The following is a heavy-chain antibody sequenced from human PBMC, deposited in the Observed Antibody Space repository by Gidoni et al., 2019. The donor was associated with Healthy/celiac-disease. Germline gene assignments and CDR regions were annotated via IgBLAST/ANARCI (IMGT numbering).Heavy chain of an antibody. CDR2: ISGSGGST. CDR1: GFTFSSYA. Sequence: EVQLLESRGGLVPPGGYLRLSCAASGFTFSSYAMSWVRPAPGKGLEWVSAISGSGGSTYYADSVKGRFTISRDNSKNTLYLQMNSLRAEDTAVYYCAKDRLVGATKEGYWGQGTLVTVSS. D-gene: IGHD1-26*01. CDR3: AKDRLVGATKEGY. V-gene: IGHV3-23*01. J-gene: IGHJ4*02.